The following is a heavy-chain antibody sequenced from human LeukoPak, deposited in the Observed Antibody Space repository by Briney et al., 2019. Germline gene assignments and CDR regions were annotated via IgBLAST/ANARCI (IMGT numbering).Heavy chain of an antibody. CDR1: GYTFTSYD. Sequence: ASVKVSCKASGYTFTSYDINWVRQATGQGLEGVGWINTNTGNPTYSQGFTGRFVFSLDTSVSTAYLQISSLKAEDTAVYYCAREGSSGWYGLYYYYYMDVWGKGTTVTVSS. J-gene: IGHJ6*03. CDR2: INTNTGNP. D-gene: IGHD6-19*01. CDR3: AREGSSGWYGLYYYYYMDV. V-gene: IGHV7-4-1*02.